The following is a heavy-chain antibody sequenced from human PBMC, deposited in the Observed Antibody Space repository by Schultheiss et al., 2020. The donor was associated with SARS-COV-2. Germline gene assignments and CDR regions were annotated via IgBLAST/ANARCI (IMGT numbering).Heavy chain of an antibody. D-gene: IGHD1-26*01. CDR2: IYPGDSDT. V-gene: IGHV5-51*01. J-gene: IGHJ3*02. CDR3: ARPLSGSYHDAFDI. Sequence: GESLKISCKGSGYSFPNHWIGWVRQMPGKGLEWMGLIYPGDSDTRYSPSFQGQVTISADKSISTAYLQWSSLKASDTAMYYCARPLSGSYHDAFDIWGQGTMVTVSS. CDR1: GYSFPNHW.